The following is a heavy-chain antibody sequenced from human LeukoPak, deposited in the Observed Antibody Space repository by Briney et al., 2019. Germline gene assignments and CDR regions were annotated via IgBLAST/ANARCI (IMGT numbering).Heavy chain of an antibody. J-gene: IGHJ4*02. D-gene: IGHD4-17*01. CDR3: AKDQYGDYGAN. Sequence: GGSLRLSCAASGFTVSSNYMSWVRQAPGKGLEWVSAISGSGGSTYYADSVKGRFTISRDNSKNTLYLQMNNLRAEDTAVYYCAKDQYGDYGANWGQGTLVTVSS. V-gene: IGHV3-23*01. CDR1: GFTVSSNY. CDR2: ISGSGGST.